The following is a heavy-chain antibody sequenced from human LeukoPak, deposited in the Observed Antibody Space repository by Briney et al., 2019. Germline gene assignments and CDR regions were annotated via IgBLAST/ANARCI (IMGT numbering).Heavy chain of an antibody. D-gene: IGHD6-6*01. CDR2: IYYSGST. CDR1: SGSISSGDYY. J-gene: IGHJ6*03. CDR3: ARGEYGSPLRYYYYMDV. Sequence: SQTLSLICTVSSGSISSGDYYWSWIRQPPGKGLEWIGYIYYSGSTYYNPSLKSRVTISVDTSKNQFSLKLSSVTAADTAVYYCARGEYGSPLRYYYYMDVWGKGTTVTVSS. V-gene: IGHV4-30-4*08.